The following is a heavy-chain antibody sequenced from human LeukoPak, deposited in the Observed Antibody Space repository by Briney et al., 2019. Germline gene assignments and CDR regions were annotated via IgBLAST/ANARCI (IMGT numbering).Heavy chain of an antibody. CDR1: GGSISSSSYY. J-gene: IGHJ5*02. CDR3: ARDHLANLASRLFDP. CDR2: IHHSGRT. V-gene: IGHV4-39*07. D-gene: IGHD3-3*01. Sequence: SETLSLTCTVSGGSISSSSYYWGWIRQPPGKGLEWIGSIHHSGRTYYNPSLKSRVTISVDTSKNQFSLKLSSVTAADTAVYYCARDHLANLASRLFDPWGQGTLVTVSS.